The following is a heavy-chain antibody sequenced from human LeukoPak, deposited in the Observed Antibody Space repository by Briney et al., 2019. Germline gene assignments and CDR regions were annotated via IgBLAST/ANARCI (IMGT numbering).Heavy chain of an antibody. CDR1: GYSISSGYY. Sequence: NPSETLSLTCAVSGYSISSGYYWGWIRQPPGKGLEWIGSIYHSGSTYYNPSLKSRVTISVDTSKNQFSLKLNSVTAADTAVYYCARGSYYYDSRGNRDAFDIWGQGTMVTVSS. V-gene: IGHV4-38-2*01. CDR2: IYHSGST. D-gene: IGHD3-22*01. J-gene: IGHJ3*02. CDR3: ARGSYYYDSRGNRDAFDI.